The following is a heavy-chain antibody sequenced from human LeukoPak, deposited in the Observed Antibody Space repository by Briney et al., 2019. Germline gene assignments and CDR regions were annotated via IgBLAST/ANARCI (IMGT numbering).Heavy chain of an antibody. V-gene: IGHV3-48*04. CDR3: ARSPPNYYDSNGYYSHYDY. D-gene: IGHD3-22*01. CDR2: ISSSGDTM. CDR1: GFTFSSYS. Sequence: SGGSLRLSCAASGFTFSSYSMNWVREAPGKGLEWVSYISSSGDTMYYADSVKGRFTISRDNAKNSLYLQMNSLRVEDTAMYYCARSPPNYYDSNGYYSHYDYWGQGTLVTVSS. J-gene: IGHJ4*02.